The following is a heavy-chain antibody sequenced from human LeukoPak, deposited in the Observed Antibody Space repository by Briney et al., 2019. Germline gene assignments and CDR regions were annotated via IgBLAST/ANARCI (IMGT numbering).Heavy chain of an antibody. CDR3: ARDMAQALWFGELYYGMDV. D-gene: IGHD3-10*01. Sequence: PGGSLRLSCAASGFTFSSYSMNWVRQAPGKGLEWVSSISSSSSYIYYADSVKGRFTISRDNAKNSLYLQMNSLRAEDTAVYYCARDMAQALWFGELYYGMDVWGQGTTVTVSS. CDR1: GFTFSSYS. V-gene: IGHV3-21*01. J-gene: IGHJ6*02. CDR2: ISSSSSYI.